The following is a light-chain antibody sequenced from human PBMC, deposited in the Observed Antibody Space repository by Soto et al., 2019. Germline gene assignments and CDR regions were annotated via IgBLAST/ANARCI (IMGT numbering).Light chain of an antibody. CDR1: RSVSSNY. CDR2: GTS. J-gene: IGKJ1*01. V-gene: IGKV3-20*01. Sequence: DIVLTQSPGTLSLSPGERATLSCRASRSVSSNYVAWHQQKPGQGPRLLIYGTSNRATGIPDRFSGSGSGTDFTLTISRLEPEDFAVYYCQQYGVSPWTFGQGTKVDIK. CDR3: QQYGVSPWT.